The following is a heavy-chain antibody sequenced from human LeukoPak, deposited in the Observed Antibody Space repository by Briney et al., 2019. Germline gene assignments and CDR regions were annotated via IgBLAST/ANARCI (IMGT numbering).Heavy chain of an antibody. D-gene: IGHD6-19*01. J-gene: IGHJ4*02. V-gene: IGHV4-39*01. CDR3: ASWYSSGWYFDY. Sequence: KPSETLSLTCTVSGGSISSSSYYWCWIRQPPGKGLEWIGSIYYSGSTYYNPSLKSRVTISVDTSKNQFSLKLSSVTAADTAVYYCASWYSSGWYFDYWGQGTLVTVSS. CDR1: GGSISSSSYY. CDR2: IYYSGST.